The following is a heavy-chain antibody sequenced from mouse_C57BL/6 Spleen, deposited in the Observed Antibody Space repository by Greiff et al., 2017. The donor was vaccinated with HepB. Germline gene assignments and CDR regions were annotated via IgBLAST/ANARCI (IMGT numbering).Heavy chain of an antibody. D-gene: IGHD1-1*01. J-gene: IGHJ2*01. Sequence: VQLQQSGPELVKPGASVKISCKASGYAFSSSWMNWVKQRPGKGLEWIGRIYPGDGDTNYNGKFKGKATLTADKSSSTAYMQLSGLTSEDSAVYFCAKTITTVVVFDDWGQGTTLTVSS. V-gene: IGHV1-82*01. CDR2: IYPGDGDT. CDR1: GYAFSSSW. CDR3: AKTITTVVVFDD.